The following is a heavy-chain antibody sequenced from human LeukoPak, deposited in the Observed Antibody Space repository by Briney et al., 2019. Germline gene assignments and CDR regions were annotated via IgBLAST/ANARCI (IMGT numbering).Heavy chain of an antibody. CDR1: GGTFSSYA. Sequence: EASVKVSCKASGGTFSSYAISWVRQAPGQGLEWMGRIIPIFGTANYAQKFQGRVTITTDESTSTAYMELSSLRSEDTTVYYCARDSLPSSGYGFISYWGQGTLVTVSS. J-gene: IGHJ4*02. CDR3: ARDSLPSSGYGFISY. D-gene: IGHD3-22*01. CDR2: IIPIFGTA. V-gene: IGHV1-69*05.